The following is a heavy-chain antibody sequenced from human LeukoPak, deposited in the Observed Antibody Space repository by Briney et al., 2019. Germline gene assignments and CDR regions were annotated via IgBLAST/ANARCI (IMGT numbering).Heavy chain of an antibody. CDR3: TTDWWWELHYYYGMDV. Sequence: PGRSLRLSCAASGFTFSSYGMHWVRQAPGKGLEWVAVISYDGSNKYYADSVKGRFTISRDNSKNTLYLQMNSLKTEDTAVYYCTTDWWWELHYYYGMDVWGQGTTVTVSS. CDR2: ISYDGSNK. D-gene: IGHD1-26*01. CDR1: GFTFSSYG. J-gene: IGHJ6*02. V-gene: IGHV3-30*03.